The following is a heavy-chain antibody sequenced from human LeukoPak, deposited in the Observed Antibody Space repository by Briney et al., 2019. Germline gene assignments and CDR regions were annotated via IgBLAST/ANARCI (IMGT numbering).Heavy chain of an antibody. D-gene: IGHD3-10*01. CDR3: ARVVYRGENWFDP. Sequence: SETLSLTCTVSGGSINSSPYYWGWIRQPPGKGLEWIGTIYYSGSTYYNPSLKSRVTISIDTSKNQCSLKLTSVTAADTAVYYCARVVYRGENWFDPWGPGTLVTVSS. CDR1: GGSINSSPYY. CDR2: IYYSGST. V-gene: IGHV4-39*07. J-gene: IGHJ5*02.